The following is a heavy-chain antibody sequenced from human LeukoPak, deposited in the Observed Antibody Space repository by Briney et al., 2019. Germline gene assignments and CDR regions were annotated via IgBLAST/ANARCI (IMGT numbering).Heavy chain of an antibody. V-gene: IGHV3-23*01. CDR1: GFTFSSYA. Sequence: GGSLRLSCAASGFTFSSYAMSWVRQAPGKGLECVSAISGSGGSTYYADSVKGRFTISRDNSKNTLYLQINSLRAEDTAVYYCAKDLPDYVWGSYRSAVLFDYWGQGTLVTGSS. CDR2: ISGSGGST. CDR3: AKDLPDYVWGSYRSAVLFDY. J-gene: IGHJ4*02. D-gene: IGHD3-16*02.